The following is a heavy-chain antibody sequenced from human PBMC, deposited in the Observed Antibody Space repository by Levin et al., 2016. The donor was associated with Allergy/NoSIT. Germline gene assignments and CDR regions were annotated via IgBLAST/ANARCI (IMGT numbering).Heavy chain of an antibody. J-gene: IGHJ6*02. CDR3: ARDIVVVPAGEGYYYGMDV. D-gene: IGHD2-2*01. Sequence: ASVKVSCKASGFTFTNYGFSWVRQAPGQGLEWMGWISAHSGKENHAQKFQGRVTMTTDTSTSTAYMEVRSLRSDDTAVYYCARDIVVVPAGEGYYYGMDVWGQGTTVTVSS. V-gene: IGHV1-18*01. CDR2: ISAHSGKE. CDR1: GFTFTNYG.